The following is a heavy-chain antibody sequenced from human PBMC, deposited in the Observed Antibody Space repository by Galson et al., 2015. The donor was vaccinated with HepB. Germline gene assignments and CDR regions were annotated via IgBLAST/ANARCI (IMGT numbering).Heavy chain of an antibody. D-gene: IGHD2-21*01. CDR2: IYAGDTT. CDR3: ANLQYKYYGGGYRTNWFGP. V-gene: IGHV3-53*05. Sequence: SLRLSCAASEFTVSDKYMGWVRQVQGKGLEWVSVIYAGDTTFYADSVQGRFTISRDNSKNTLYLQMNNLRPEDSSIYYCANLQYKYYGGGYRTNWFGPWGQGALVTVSS. CDR1: EFTVSDKY. J-gene: IGHJ5*02.